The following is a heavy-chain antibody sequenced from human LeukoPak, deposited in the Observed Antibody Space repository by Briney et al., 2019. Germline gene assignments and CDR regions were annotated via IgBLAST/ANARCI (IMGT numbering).Heavy chain of an antibody. CDR2: INHSGST. V-gene: IGHV4-34*01. Sequence: SETLSLTCAVYGGSFSGYYWSWIRQPPGKGLEWIGEINHSGSTNYNPSLKSRVTISVDTSKNQFSLKLSSVTAADTAVYYCARAGWYFDLWGRGTLVTVSS. CDR3: ARAGWYFDL. J-gene: IGHJ2*01. CDR1: GGSFSGYY.